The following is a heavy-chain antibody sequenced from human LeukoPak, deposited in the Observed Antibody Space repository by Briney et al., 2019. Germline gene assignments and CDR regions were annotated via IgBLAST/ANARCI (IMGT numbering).Heavy chain of an antibody. V-gene: IGHV1-18*01. Sequence: GASVKVSCKASGYTFTSYGISWVRQAPGQGLEWMGWISAYNGNTNYAQKLQGRVTMTTNTSTSTAYMELRSLRSDDTAVYYCARLAPSSSSRWGAPYFDYWGQGTLVTVSS. CDR2: ISAYNGNT. CDR1: GYTFTSYG. J-gene: IGHJ4*02. CDR3: ARLAPSSSSRWGAPYFDY. D-gene: IGHD6-6*01.